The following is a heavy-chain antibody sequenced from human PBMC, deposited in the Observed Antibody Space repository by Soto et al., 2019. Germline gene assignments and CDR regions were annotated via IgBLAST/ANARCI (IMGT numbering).Heavy chain of an antibody. J-gene: IGHJ4*02. Sequence: GGSLRLSCAASGFTFSSYGMHWVRQAPGKGLEWVAVIWYDGSNKYYADSVKGRFTISRDNSKNTLYLQMNSLRAEDTAVYYCARDRRPRTLSGGLYDFWGQGTLVTVSS. CDR2: IWYDGSNK. D-gene: IGHD3-3*01. CDR1: GFTFSSYG. V-gene: IGHV3-33*01. CDR3: ARDRRPRTLSGGLYDF.